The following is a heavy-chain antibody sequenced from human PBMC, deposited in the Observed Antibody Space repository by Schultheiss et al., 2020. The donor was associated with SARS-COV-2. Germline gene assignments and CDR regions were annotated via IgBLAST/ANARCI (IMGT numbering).Heavy chain of an antibody. V-gene: IGHV3-21*05. CDR3: ARGEYYDSSGYSVVESAYYYGMDV. Sequence: GGSLRLSCAASGFTFSSYAMSWVRQAPGKGLEWVSYISSSSSYIYYADSVKGRFTISRDNAKNSLYLQMNSLRAEDTAVYYCARGEYYDSSGYSVVESAYYYGMDVWGQGTTVTVSS. J-gene: IGHJ6*02. D-gene: IGHD3-22*01. CDR2: ISSSSSYI. CDR1: GFTFSSYA.